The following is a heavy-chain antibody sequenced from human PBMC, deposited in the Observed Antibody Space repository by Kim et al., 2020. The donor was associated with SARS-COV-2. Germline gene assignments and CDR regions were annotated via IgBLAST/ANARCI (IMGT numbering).Heavy chain of an antibody. D-gene: IGHD3-16*02. V-gene: IGHV3-30*18. CDR3: AKEPSLGYIISGYYFNY. CDR2: ISDDGSNK. J-gene: IGHJ4*01. Sequence: GGSLRLSCAASGFTFSSYAMHWVRQAPGKGLEWVAAISDDGSNKYYADSVKGRFTISRDNSKNTLYLQMNSLRAEDTAVYYCAKEPSLGYIISGYYFNY. CDR1: GFTFSSYA.